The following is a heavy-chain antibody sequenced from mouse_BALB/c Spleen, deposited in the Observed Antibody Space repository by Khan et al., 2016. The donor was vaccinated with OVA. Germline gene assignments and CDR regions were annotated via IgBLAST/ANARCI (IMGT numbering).Heavy chain of an antibody. Sequence: QVQLKQSGPELVKPGASVKMSCKASGYTFTDFLISWLKQRPGQGLEWIGEIYPGSGYIYYNEKFKGKATLTSDKSSNTAYMQLSSLTSEDAACYFCARAGYGGFAHWGQGTLVTVSA. CDR3: ARAGYGGFAH. CDR2: IYPGSGYI. V-gene: IGHV1-77*01. D-gene: IGHD3-2*02. J-gene: IGHJ3*01. CDR1: GYTFTDFL.